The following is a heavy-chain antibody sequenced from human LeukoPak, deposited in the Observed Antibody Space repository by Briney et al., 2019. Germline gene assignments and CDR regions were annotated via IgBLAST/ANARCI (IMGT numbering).Heavy chain of an antibody. D-gene: IGHD6-6*01. CDR1: GFTFSSYW. CDR3: AREGASSSSSLIYYYYYGMDV. Sequence: PGGSLRLSCAASGFTFSSYWMHWVRQAPGKGLVWVSRISDDGSRTTYADSVKGRFTISRDNAKNSLYLQMNSLRAEDTALYYCAREGASSSSSLIYYYYYGMDVWGQGTTVTVSS. CDR2: ISDDGSRT. J-gene: IGHJ6*02. V-gene: IGHV3-74*03.